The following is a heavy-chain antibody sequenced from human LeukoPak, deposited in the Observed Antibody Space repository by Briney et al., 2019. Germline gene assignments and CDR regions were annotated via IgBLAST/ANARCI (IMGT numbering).Heavy chain of an antibody. CDR1: GFTFSSYA. CDR2: ISGSGGST. J-gene: IGHJ5*02. Sequence: GGSLRLSCAASGFTFSSYAMSWVRQAPGKGLEWVSAISGSGGSTYYVDSVKGRFTISRDNSKNTLYLQMNSLRAEDTAVYYCAKCYGDPGRFDPWGQGTLVTVSS. V-gene: IGHV3-23*01. CDR3: AKCYGDPGRFDP. D-gene: IGHD4-17*01.